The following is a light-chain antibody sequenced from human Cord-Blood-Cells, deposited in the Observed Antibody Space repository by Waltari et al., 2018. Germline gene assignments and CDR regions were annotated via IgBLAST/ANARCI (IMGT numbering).Light chain of an antibody. V-gene: IGLV2-8*01. Sequence: QSALTQPPSASGSPGQSVTISCTGTSSDVGGYNYVSWYQQHPGQAPQLMISEVSKRPAGVPDRFSGSKSGNTASLPVSGLQAEDEADYYCSSYAGSNNLVFGGGTKLTVL. J-gene: IGLJ2*01. CDR3: SSYAGSNNLV. CDR1: SSDVGGYNY. CDR2: EVS.